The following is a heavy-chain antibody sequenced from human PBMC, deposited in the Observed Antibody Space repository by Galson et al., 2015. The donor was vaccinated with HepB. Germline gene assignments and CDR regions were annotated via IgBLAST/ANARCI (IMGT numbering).Heavy chain of an antibody. J-gene: IGHJ4*02. CDR1: GFSFGGYS. D-gene: IGHD4-23*01. V-gene: IGHV3-48*01. Sequence: LRLSCAASGFSFGGYSMSWVRQAPGKSLEWISYISGSSSTIHYADSVKGRFTISRDNAKNSLYLHMNSLRAEDTAVYYCARESALGHGGNPGLSHWGQGILVTVSS. CDR2: ISGSSSTI. CDR3: ARESALGHGGNPGLSH.